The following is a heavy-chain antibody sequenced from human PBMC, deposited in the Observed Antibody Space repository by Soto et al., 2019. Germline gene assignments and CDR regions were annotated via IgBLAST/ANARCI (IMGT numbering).Heavy chain of an antibody. D-gene: IGHD2-21*02. Sequence: QLQLQESGPGLVKPSETLSLTCTVSGGSISSSSYYWGWIRQPPGKGLEWIGSIYYSGSTYYNPSLKSRVTISVDTSKNQFSLKLSSVTAADTAVYYCARQESGGGNSGSWFDPWGQGTLVTVSS. CDR1: GGSISSSSYY. V-gene: IGHV4-39*01. CDR2: IYYSGST. J-gene: IGHJ5*02. CDR3: ARQESGGGNSGSWFDP.